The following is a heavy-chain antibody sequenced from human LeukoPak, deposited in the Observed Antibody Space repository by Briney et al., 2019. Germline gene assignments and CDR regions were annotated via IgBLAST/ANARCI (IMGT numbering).Heavy chain of an antibody. CDR1: GFTFSSYA. D-gene: IGHD3-10*01. J-gene: IGHJ3*02. CDR2: IYYSGST. Sequence: GSLRLSCAASGFTFSSYAMSWVRQPPGKGLEWIGYIYYSGSTNYNPSLKSRVTISVDTSKNQFSLTLSSVTAADTAVYYCARAVDYYGSGSYPDAFDIWGQGTMVTVSS. CDR3: ARAVDYYGSGSYPDAFDI. V-gene: IGHV4-59*01.